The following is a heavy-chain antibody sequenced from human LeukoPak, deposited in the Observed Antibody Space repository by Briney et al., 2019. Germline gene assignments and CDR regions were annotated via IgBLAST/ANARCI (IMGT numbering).Heavy chain of an antibody. D-gene: IGHD3-22*01. CDR3: ARVEGTMIVVWSGTNGYWFDP. CDR1: GGSVSSDDYY. V-gene: IGHV4-61*08. Sequence: PSETLSLTCTVSGGSVSSDDYYWSWIRQPPGKGLEWIGYIYYSGSTNYNPSLKSRVTISVDTSKNQFSLKLSSVTAADTAVYYCARVEGTMIVVWSGTNGYWFDPWGQGTLVTVSS. CDR2: IYYSGST. J-gene: IGHJ5*02.